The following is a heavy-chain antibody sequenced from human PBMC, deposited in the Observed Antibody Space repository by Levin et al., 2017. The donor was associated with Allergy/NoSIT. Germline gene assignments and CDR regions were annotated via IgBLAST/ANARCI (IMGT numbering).Heavy chain of an antibody. CDR2: ISSSSTYI. CDR1: GFPFSTNT. CDR3: TPGSYYGGRDDY. V-gene: IGHV3-21*01. Sequence: ASVKVSCAVSGFPFSTNTMNWVRQAPGKGLEWVSSISSSSTYIYYADSVKGRFTISRDNAKNSLYLQMNSLRAEDTAVYYCTPGSYYGGRDDYWGQGTLVTVSS. J-gene: IGHJ4*02. D-gene: IGHD1-26*01.